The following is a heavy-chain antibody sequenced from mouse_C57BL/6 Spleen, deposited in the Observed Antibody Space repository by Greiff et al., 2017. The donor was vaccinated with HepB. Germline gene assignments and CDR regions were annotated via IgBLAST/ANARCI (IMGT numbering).Heavy chain of an antibody. CDR3: ARNWDGYFDV. Sequence: VKLQQPGAELVKPGASVKLSCKASGYTFTSYWMHWVKQRPGQGLEWIGMIHPNSGSTNYNEKFKSKATLTVDKSSSTAYMQLSSLTSEDSAVYYCARNWDGYFDVWGTGTTVTVSS. CDR1: GYTFTSYW. CDR2: IHPNSGST. J-gene: IGHJ1*03. D-gene: IGHD4-1*01. V-gene: IGHV1-64*01.